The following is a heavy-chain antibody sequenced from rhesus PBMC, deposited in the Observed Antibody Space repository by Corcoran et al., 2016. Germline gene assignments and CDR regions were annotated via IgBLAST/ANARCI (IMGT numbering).Heavy chain of an antibody. J-gene: IGHJ4*01. Sequence: EVQLVESGGGLAKPGGSLRLSCAASGFTFSSYWMNWVRQTPGKGLEWISDIKGGGGSTYYADSVKGRYTISRDNSKNTRSLQMNSLRAEDTAVYYCAKGIAAAGTNYWGQGVLVTVSS. CDR1: GFTFSSYW. CDR3: AKGIAAAGTNY. V-gene: IGHV3S42*01. CDR2: IKGGGGST. D-gene: IGHD6-25*01.